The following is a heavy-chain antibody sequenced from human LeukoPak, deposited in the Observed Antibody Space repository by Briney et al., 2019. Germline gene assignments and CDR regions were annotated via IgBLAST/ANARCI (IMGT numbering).Heavy chain of an antibody. V-gene: IGHV3-13*01. D-gene: IGHD6-19*01. CDR2: IGTAGDT. CDR1: GFTFSSYD. CDR3: ARAEYSSGWYFHY. J-gene: IGHJ4*02. Sequence: PGGSLRLSCAASGFTFSSYDMHWVRQATGKGLEWVSAIGTAGDTYYPGSVKGRFTISRENAKNSLYLQMNSLRAGDTAVYYCARAEYSSGWYFHYWGQGTLVTVSS.